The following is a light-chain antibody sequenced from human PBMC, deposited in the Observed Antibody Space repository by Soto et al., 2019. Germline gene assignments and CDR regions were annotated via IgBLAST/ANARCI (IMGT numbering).Light chain of an antibody. CDR2: EVS. CDR3: SSYAGSNLGV. CDR1: GADVGAYNY. J-gene: IGLJ1*01. Sequence: QSALTHRASVSGSPGPSITVSCTGTGADVGAYNYVSWYQQHPGKAPTLIISEVSNRPSGLSNRFSGSKSGNTASQTISGLQAEDEADYYCSSYAGSNLGVFGTGTKVTVL. V-gene: IGLV2-14*01.